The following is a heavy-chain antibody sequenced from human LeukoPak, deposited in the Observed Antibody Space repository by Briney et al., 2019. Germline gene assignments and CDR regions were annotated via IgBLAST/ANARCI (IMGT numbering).Heavy chain of an antibody. Sequence: ASVKVSCKVSGDSLTELSMHWVRQAPGQGLEWMGIINPSGGSTSYAQKFQGRVTMTRDTSTSTVYMELSSLRSEDTAVYYCATYLLTQWLVLGYWGQGTLVTVSS. D-gene: IGHD6-19*01. CDR3: ATYLLTQWLVLGY. CDR2: INPSGGST. CDR1: GDSLTELS. V-gene: IGHV1-46*01. J-gene: IGHJ4*02.